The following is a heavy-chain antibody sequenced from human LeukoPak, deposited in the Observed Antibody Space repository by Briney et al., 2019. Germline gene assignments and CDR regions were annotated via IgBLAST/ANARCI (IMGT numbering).Heavy chain of an antibody. J-gene: IGHJ4*02. CDR2: ISISSSYI. CDR3: ARDDFGVALYSDY. CDR1: GFTFSSYS. V-gene: IGHV3-21*01. D-gene: IGHD3-3*01. Sequence: PGGSLRLSCAASGFTFSSYSMNWVRQAPGKGLEWVSSISISSSYIYYADSVKGRFTISRDNAKNSLYLQMNSLRAEDTAVYYCARDDFGVALYSDYWGQGTLVTVSS.